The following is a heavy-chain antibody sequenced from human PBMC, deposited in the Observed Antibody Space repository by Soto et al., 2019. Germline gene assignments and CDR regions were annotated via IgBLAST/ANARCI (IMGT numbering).Heavy chain of an antibody. Sequence: PGESLKISCHGSGYAFSSYWIAWVRQMPGKGLEWMGIIYPGDSDTRYSPSFQGQVTISVDKSITTAYLQWSSLKASDTAMYYCARGYCTATICDPWFDPWGQGTMVPSTQ. CDR2: IYPGDSDT. V-gene: IGHV5-51*01. CDR3: ARGYCTATICDPWFDP. D-gene: IGHD2-8*02. J-gene: IGHJ5*02. CDR1: GYAFSSYW.